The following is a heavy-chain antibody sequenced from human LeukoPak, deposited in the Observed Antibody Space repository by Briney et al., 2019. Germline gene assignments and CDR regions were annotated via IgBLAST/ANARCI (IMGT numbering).Heavy chain of an antibody. D-gene: IGHD3-9*01. CDR2: IYHSGST. J-gene: IGHJ6*02. Sequence: SETLSLTCAVSGGSISSSNWWSWVRQPPGKGLEWIGEIYHSGSTNYNPSLKSRVTISVDKSKNQFSLKLSSVTAADTAVYYCARVGLYDINGDYYYGMDVWGQGTTVTVSS. CDR3: ARVGLYDINGDYYYGMDV. CDR1: GGSISSSNW. V-gene: IGHV4-4*02.